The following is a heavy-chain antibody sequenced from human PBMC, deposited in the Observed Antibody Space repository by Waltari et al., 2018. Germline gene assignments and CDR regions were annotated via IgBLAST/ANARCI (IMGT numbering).Heavy chain of an antibody. Sequence: EVQLVESGGGLIQPGGSLRLSCAASGFFVSSNYMSWVRQAPGRGLEWVSLIYSGGSTYYADSVKGRFTISRDNSKNTLYLQMDSLSVEDTAVYYCARWQQWPVRAFDYWGQGTLVTVSS. CDR2: IYSGGST. J-gene: IGHJ4*02. D-gene: IGHD6-19*01. CDR3: ARWQQWPVRAFDY. V-gene: IGHV3-53*01. CDR1: GFFVSSNY.